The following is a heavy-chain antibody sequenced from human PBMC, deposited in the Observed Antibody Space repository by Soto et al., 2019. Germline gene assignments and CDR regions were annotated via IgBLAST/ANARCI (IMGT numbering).Heavy chain of an antibody. CDR1: GFTFSSYA. CDR3: AKDNSYYDFWSGYEY. Sequence: GGSLRLSCAASGFTFSSYAMHWVRQAPGKGLEWVAVISYDGSNKYYADSVKGRFTISRDNSKNTLYLQMNSLRAEDTAVYYCAKDNSYYDFWSGYEYWGQGTLVTVSS. V-gene: IGHV3-30-3*01. J-gene: IGHJ4*02. CDR2: ISYDGSNK. D-gene: IGHD3-3*01.